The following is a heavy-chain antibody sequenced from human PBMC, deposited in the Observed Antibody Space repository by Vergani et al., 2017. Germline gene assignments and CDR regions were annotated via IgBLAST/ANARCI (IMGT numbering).Heavy chain of an antibody. V-gene: IGHV3-66*02. CDR2: INIGGRT. CDR3: ARGMTTEATDLDGFDI. J-gene: IGHJ3*02. D-gene: IGHD4-17*01. Sequence: LVESGGGLVQPGGSLRLSCAASSFSVSSHYMTWVRQAPGKGLEWVSTINIGGRTYYADSVKGRLTLTKDDSKNTLHLQMNSLRPEDTAVYYCARGMTTEATDLDGFDIWGQGRMVSVSS. CDR1: SFSVSSHY.